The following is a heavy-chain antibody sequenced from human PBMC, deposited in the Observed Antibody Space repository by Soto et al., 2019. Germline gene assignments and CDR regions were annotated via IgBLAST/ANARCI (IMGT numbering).Heavy chain of an antibody. CDR3: ASGYGGLDDY. CDR1: GGSFSGYY. D-gene: IGHD4-17*01. Sequence: QVQLQQWGAGLLKPSETLSLTCAVYGGSFSGYYWSWIRQPPGKGLEWIGEINHSGSTNYNPSLKSRVTISVDTSKNQFSLKLSSVTAADTAVYYCASGYGGLDDYWGQGTLVTVSS. J-gene: IGHJ4*02. V-gene: IGHV4-34*01. CDR2: INHSGST.